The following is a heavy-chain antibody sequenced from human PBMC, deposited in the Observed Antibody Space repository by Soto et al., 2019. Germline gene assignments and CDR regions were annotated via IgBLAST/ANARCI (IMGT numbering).Heavy chain of an antibody. CDR1: GFTFSSYW. CDR2: IKQDGSEK. D-gene: IGHD3-22*01. Sequence: GGSLRLSCAASGFTFSSYWMSWVRQAPGKGLEWVANIKQDGSEKYYVDSVKGRFTISRDNAKNSLYLQMNSLRAEDTAVYYCASHPSYYYDSSGFKPIDYWGQGTLVTVSS. J-gene: IGHJ4*02. CDR3: ASHPSYYYDSSGFKPIDY. V-gene: IGHV3-7*05.